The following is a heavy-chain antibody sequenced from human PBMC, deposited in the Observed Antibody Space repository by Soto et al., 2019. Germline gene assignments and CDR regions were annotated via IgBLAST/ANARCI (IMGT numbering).Heavy chain of an antibody. Sequence: TFTNYWTQWVRQAPGKGLVWVSRINSDGSSTSHADSVKGRFTISRDNAKNTLYLQMSSLRADDTAVYYCARPQYLPDDVFDVWGRGTGVTVAS. D-gene: IGHD2-2*01. V-gene: IGHV3-74*01. CDR2: INSDGSST. CDR3: ARPQYLPDDVFDV. CDR1: TFTNYW. J-gene: IGHJ3*01.